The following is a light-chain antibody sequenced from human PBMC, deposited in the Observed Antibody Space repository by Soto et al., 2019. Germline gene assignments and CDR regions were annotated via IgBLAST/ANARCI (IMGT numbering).Light chain of an antibody. Sequence: DIQMTQSPSSLSASVGDRVTITCRASQNIAKYLTWFQQKPGKAPKLPFYAASSLQSVVPSRFSGSGSGTDFTLTISDLQPEDFASYYCHQSYNSPLPLGGGNKVQIK. CDR3: HQSYNSPLP. J-gene: IGKJ4*01. CDR2: AAS. V-gene: IGKV1-39*01. CDR1: QNIAKY.